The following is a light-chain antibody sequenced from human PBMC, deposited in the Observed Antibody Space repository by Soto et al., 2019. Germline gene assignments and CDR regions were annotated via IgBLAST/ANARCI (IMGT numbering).Light chain of an antibody. Sequence: QLTQSPSSVSASVGDRITITCRASHDISNWLAWYQQKAGKAPKLLIYAASSLQSGVPSRFSGSGSGTDYTLTIASLQPEDFATYYCQQSKGSPLTFGQGTRLEIK. CDR3: QQSKGSPLT. V-gene: IGKV1-12*01. J-gene: IGKJ5*01. CDR2: AAS. CDR1: HDISNW.